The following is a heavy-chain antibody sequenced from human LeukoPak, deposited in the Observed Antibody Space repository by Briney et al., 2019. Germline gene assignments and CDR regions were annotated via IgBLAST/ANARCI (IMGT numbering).Heavy chain of an antibody. CDR1: GFTFNTYE. CDR2: ISSSGSTI. V-gene: IGHV3-48*03. J-gene: IGHJ3*02. D-gene: IGHD4-17*01. CDR3: ARDGDSGDAFDI. Sequence: GGSLRLSCAASGFTFNTYEMNWVRQAPGKGLEWVSHISSSGSTIYYADSVKGRFTISRDNSKNTLYLQMNSLRAEDTAVYYCARDGDSGDAFDIWGQGTMVTVSS.